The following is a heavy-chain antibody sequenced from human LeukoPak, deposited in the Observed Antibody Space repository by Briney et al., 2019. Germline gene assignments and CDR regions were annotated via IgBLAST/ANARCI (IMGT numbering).Heavy chain of an antibody. CDR1: GYTFTGYY. CDR3: ARAVAGLFDY. Sequence: ASVKVSCTASGYTFTGYYMHWVRQAPGQGLEWMGWINPNSGGTNYAQKFQGWVTMTGDTSISTAYMELSRLRSDDTAVYYCARAVAGLFDYWGQGTLVTVSS. J-gene: IGHJ4*02. D-gene: IGHD6-19*01. V-gene: IGHV1-2*04. CDR2: INPNSGGT.